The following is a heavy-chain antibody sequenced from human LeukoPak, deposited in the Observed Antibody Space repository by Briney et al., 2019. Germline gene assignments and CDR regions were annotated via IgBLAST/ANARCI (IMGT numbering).Heavy chain of an antibody. CDR2: ISGSGGST. D-gene: IGHD4-17*01. Sequence: GGSLRLSCAASGFTFSNYVMSWGRQAPGKGLEWVSEISGSGGSTHYTDSVKGRFTISRDNSKNTLYLQMSSLRAEDTAVYYCAKGSSPYGDCDFDYWGQGTLVTVSS. CDR1: GFTFSNYV. J-gene: IGHJ4*02. V-gene: IGHV3-23*01. CDR3: AKGSSPYGDCDFDY.